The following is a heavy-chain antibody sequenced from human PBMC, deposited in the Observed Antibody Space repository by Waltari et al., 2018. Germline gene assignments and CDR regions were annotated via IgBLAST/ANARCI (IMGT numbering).Heavy chain of an antibody. V-gene: IGHV3-66*04. Sequence: EVHLVESGGGLVQPGGYLGLSCAASGFTVSSDFMSWVRQAPGKGLEWVSVIQSDGTTYYADSVKGRFTVSRDTSKNTVYLQMNSLRDEDTAVYYCARHDYGGYWGQGTLVTVSS. CDR1: GFTVSSDF. J-gene: IGHJ4*02. CDR2: IQSDGTT. CDR3: ARHDYGGY. D-gene: IGHD4-17*01.